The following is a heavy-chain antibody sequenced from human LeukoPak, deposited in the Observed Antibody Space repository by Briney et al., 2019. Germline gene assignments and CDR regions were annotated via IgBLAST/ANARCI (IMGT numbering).Heavy chain of an antibody. CDR2: ITHRGST. Sequence: PSETLSLTCAVFGGSFTDYYWSWIRQPPGKGLEWIGEITHRGSTNYKSSLKSRVTISVDTSKNQFSLKLTSVTAADTANYCSRGGQWLGRWVDPWGQGTLVTVSS. CDR3: SRGGQWLGRWVDP. J-gene: IGHJ5*02. D-gene: IGHD6-19*01. CDR1: GGSFTDYY. V-gene: IGHV4-34*01.